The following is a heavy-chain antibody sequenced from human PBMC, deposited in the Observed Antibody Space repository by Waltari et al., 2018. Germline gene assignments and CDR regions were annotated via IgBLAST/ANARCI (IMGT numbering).Heavy chain of an antibody. J-gene: IGHJ4*02. Sequence: EEQMVESGGDLVQPGGSLKLSCAASGFIFSDSAIHWVRQAPGKGLEWVGHVRTKTNNYATAYGAAVKGRFTISRDDSRNVAYLQMNSLKTEDTALYYCSRHDPLDYWGQGTLVTVSS. V-gene: IGHV3-73*01. CDR1: GFIFSDSA. CDR2: VRTKTNNYAT. CDR3: SRHDPLDY.